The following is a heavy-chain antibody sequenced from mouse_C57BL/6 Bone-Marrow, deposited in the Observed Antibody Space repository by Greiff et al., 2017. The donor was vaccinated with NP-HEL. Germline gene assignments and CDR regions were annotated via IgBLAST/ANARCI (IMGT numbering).Heavy chain of an antibody. D-gene: IGHD2-1*01. Sequence: VQLQQSGAELVRPGSSVKLSCKASGYTFTSYWMHWVKQRPIQGLEWIGNIDPSDSETHYNQKFKDKATLTVDKSSSTAYMQLSSLTSEDSAVYYCACYGNSYWYFDVWGTGTTVTVSS. CDR2: IDPSDSET. J-gene: IGHJ1*03. V-gene: IGHV1-52*01. CDR3: ACYGNSYWYFDV. CDR1: GYTFTSYW.